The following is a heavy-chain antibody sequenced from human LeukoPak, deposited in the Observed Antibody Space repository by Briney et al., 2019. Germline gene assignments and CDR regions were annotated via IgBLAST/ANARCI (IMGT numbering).Heavy chain of an antibody. CDR3: AKDRSSSWSLDY. D-gene: IGHD6-13*01. V-gene: IGHV3-30*18. J-gene: IGHJ4*02. CDR2: ISYDGNNK. Sequence: PGRSLRLSCAASGFAFSSYNMHWVRQAPGKGLEWVAVISYDGNNKHHADSVKGRLTISRDNSKNTLYLQMNSLRPEDTAVYYCAKDRSSSWSLDYWGQGTLITVSS. CDR1: GFAFSSYN.